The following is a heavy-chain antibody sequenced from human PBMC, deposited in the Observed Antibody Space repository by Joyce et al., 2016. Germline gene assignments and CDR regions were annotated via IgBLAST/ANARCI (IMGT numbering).Heavy chain of an antibody. CDR1: GYSIRNGFH. Sequence: QVQLQESGPGLVKPSETLSLTCLVSGYSIRNGFHWGWIRQAPAKGLEWIASIYPGRSPYYRPSLRSLVTIAVDTSKNLVSLNVTSVTATDTALYFCARVRDSASWFSSPFDSWGRGTLVIVSS. D-gene: IGHD2-2*01. CDR2: IYPGRSP. V-gene: IGHV4-38-2*02. J-gene: IGHJ5*01. CDR3: ARVRDSASWFSSPFDS.